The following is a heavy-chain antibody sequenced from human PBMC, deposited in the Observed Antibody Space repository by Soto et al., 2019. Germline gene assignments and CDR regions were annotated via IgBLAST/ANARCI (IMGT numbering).Heavy chain of an antibody. D-gene: IGHD2-21*02. CDR3: AIGRDHYYYYGMDV. CDR2: IYYSGNT. J-gene: IGHJ6*02. Sequence: SETISVTCTVADGSISSTSYYWGCIRQPPGKGLEWIGSIYYSGNTYYNPSLKSRVTISVDTSKNQFSLKLSSVTAADTAVYYCAIGRDHYYYYGMDVWGQGTTVTVSS. V-gene: IGHV4-39*01. CDR1: DGSISSTSYY.